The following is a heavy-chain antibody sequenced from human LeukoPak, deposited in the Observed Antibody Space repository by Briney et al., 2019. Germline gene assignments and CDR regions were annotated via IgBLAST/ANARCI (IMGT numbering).Heavy chain of an antibody. CDR3: AAVPSQLERQTPL. D-gene: IGHD1-1*01. CDR1: GFTFTSSA. V-gene: IGHV1-58*02. CDR2: IVVGRGNT. J-gene: IGHJ4*02. Sequence: ASVKVSCKASGFTFTSSAMQWVRQARGQRLEWIGWIVVGRGNTNYAQKFQERVTITRDMSTSTAYMELSSLRSEDTAVYYCAAVPSQLERQTPLWGQGTLVTVSS.